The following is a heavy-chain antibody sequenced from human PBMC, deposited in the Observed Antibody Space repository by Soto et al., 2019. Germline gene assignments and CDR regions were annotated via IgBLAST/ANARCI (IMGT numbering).Heavy chain of an antibody. J-gene: IGHJ4*01. V-gene: IGHV1-18*01. CDR3: ARDLHDSSGYWEDNFDY. Sequence: GAPGKLSCKASFYTFTKYGMSWGRQAPGQRLEGMGWISAYNGNTNYAQKLQGRVTMTTDTSTSTAYMELRSLRSDDTAVYYCARDLHDSSGYWEDNFDYWGQGTLVTVSS. CDR1: FYTFTKYG. D-gene: IGHD3-22*01. CDR2: ISAYNGNT.